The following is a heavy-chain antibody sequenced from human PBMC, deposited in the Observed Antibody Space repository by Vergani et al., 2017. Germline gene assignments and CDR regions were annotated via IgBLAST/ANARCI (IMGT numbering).Heavy chain of an antibody. CDR2: LYRGAFT. D-gene: IGHD3-3*01. V-gene: IGHV3-66*02. J-gene: IGHJ3*02. CDR1: GFTVSTDY. Sequence: EVQLVESGGGLVQPGGSLTLSCAASGFTVSTDYFSWVRQAPGKGLEWVSILYRGAFTSYTDSVKGRFTVSSDISKNALFLHMNSLRPEDTARYYCARDGHYSVCSGYYIGGGFVIWGQGTMVTIAS. CDR3: ARDGHYSVCSGYYIGGGFVI.